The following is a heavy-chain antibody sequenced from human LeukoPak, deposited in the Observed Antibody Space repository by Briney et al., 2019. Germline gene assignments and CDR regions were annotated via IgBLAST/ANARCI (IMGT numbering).Heavy chain of an antibody. D-gene: IGHD2-2*01. CDR1: GFTFRSYA. CDR3: ARDLRSSNTNWFDP. J-gene: IGHJ5*02. V-gene: IGHV3-30-3*01. CDR2: ISYDGSNK. Sequence: GSLRLSCAASGFTFRSYAMHRVRQAPGKGLEWVAVISYDGSNKYYADSVKGRFTISRDNSKNTLYLQMNSLRAEDTAVYYCARDLRSSNTNWFDPWGQGTLVTVSS.